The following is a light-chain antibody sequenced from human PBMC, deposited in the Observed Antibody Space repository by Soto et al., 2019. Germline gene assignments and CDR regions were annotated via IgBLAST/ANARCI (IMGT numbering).Light chain of an antibody. V-gene: IGKV3-20*01. CDR3: QQYSSSPLLT. CDR1: QNIGSTY. CDR2: GAS. Sequence: ENVVTPSSGTPFFSPRGKAPLPFTALQNIGSTYLAWYQQKLGQAPRLLIYGASSRAPGIPDRFSGSGSGTDFTLSISRLEPEDFAVYYCQQYSSSPLLTFGGGTKVDIK. J-gene: IGKJ4*01.